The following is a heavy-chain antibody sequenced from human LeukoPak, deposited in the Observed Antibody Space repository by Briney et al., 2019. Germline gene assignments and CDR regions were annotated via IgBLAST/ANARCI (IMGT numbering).Heavy chain of an antibody. CDR3: ARPIGRTFRLYFDY. V-gene: IGHV5-51*01. D-gene: IGHD2-15*01. Sequence: GESLKISCKGSGYSFTSYWIGWVRQMPGKGLEWMGIIYPGDSDTRYSPSFQGQVTMSADKSIRTAYLQWSSLKGADTAMYYCARPIGRTFRLYFDYWGQGTLVTVSS. CDR1: GYSFTSYW. CDR2: IYPGDSDT. J-gene: IGHJ4*02.